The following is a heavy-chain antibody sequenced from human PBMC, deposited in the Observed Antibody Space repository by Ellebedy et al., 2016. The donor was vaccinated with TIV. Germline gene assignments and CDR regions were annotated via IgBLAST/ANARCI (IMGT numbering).Heavy chain of an antibody. CDR3: AKRTTAGGSYFDY. D-gene: IGHD6-13*01. CDR1: GFTFNTFA. J-gene: IGHJ4*02. Sequence: GGSLRLSCAASGFTFNTFAMGWVRQTPAKGLDWVSSISADGRNTYYAASVKGRFTISRDNSKNTLYLQMNSLRAEDTAVYYCAKRTTAGGSYFDYWGLGTLVTVSA. CDR2: ISADGRNT. V-gene: IGHV3-23*01.